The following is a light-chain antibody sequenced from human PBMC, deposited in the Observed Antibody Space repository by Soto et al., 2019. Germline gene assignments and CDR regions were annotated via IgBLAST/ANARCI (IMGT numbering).Light chain of an antibody. Sequence: QSVLTQPRSVSGSPGQSVTISCTGTSSDVGAYTYVSWYQQHPGKAPKVMIYDVSKRPSGVPDRFSGSKSGNTASLTISGLQAEDEADYHCCSLAGTSWVFGGGTKVTVL. J-gene: IGLJ3*02. V-gene: IGLV2-11*01. CDR2: DVS. CDR1: SSDVGAYTY. CDR3: CSLAGTSWV.